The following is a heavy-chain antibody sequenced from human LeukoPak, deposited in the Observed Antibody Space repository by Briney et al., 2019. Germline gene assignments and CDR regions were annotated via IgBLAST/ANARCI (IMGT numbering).Heavy chain of an antibody. D-gene: IGHD3-16*01. Sequence: PGGSLRLSCAASGFPFSSYWMSWVRQGPGKGLEWVASIKQDGSEKYYVDSVKGRFTISRDNAKISLYLQMNSLRAEDTAVYYCATERAGERPRPLLSYYYMDVWGKGTTVTISS. CDR2: IKQDGSEK. CDR3: ATERAGERPRPLLSYYYMDV. CDR1: GFPFSSYW. V-gene: IGHV3-7*01. J-gene: IGHJ6*03.